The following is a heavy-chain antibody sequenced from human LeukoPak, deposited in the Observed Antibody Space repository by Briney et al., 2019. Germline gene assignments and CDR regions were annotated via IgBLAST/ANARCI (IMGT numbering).Heavy chain of an antibody. Sequence: PSETLSLTCTVSGGSISSYYWSWIRQPPGKGLEWIGYIYYSGSTNYNPSLKSRVTISVDKSKNQFSLKLSSVTAADTAVYYCARGVPAALNWFDPWGQGTLVSVSS. D-gene: IGHD2-2*01. CDR3: ARGVPAALNWFDP. V-gene: IGHV4-59*12. J-gene: IGHJ5*02. CDR1: GGSISSYY. CDR2: IYYSGST.